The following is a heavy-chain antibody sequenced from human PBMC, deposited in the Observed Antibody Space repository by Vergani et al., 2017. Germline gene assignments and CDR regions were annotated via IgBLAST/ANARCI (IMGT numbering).Heavy chain of an antibody. J-gene: IGHJ6*02. CDR3: ARRSQSRSKTYYYYGMDV. V-gene: IGHV4-59*01. D-gene: IGHD3-10*01. CDR2: IYYSGST. Sequence: QVQLQESGPGLVKPSETLSLTCTVSGGSISSYYWSWIRQPPGKVLEWIGYIYYSGSTNYNPSLKSRVTISVDTSKNQFSLKLSSVTAADTAVYYWARRSQSRSKTYYYYGMDVWGQGTTVTVSS. CDR1: GGSISSYY.